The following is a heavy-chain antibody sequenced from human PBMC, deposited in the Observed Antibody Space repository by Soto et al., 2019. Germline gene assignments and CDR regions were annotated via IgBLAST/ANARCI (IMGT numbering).Heavy chain of an antibody. CDR2: INHNGYS. CDR3: VGQGYGPRRGRVDV. CDR1: AGSIIDYY. Sequence: QVQLQESGPGLVKPSETLSLTCNVSAGSIIDYYCSWFRQPPGKGLERIGYINHNGYSAYNLALKTRITMSLDTSKTQCSLVLDSVTDTDTAVDYGVGQGYGPRRGRVDVWGQGTTVIGSS. D-gene: IGHD1-1*01. V-gene: IGHV4-59*08. J-gene: IGHJ6*02.